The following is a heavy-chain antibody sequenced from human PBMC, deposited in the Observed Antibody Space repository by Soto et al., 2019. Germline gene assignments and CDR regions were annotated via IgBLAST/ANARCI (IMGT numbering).Heavy chain of an antibody. D-gene: IGHD2-2*01. CDR3: AKDRTDAMPLGWFDP. Sequence: EVQLLESGGGLVQPGASLRLSCAASGFTFSNYAMSWVRQAPGKGLEWVSSSSGSGGSTYYADSVKGRFTIFRDNSRNTLYLHMNSLRAEDTAVYYCAKDRTDAMPLGWFDPWGQGTLVTVSS. V-gene: IGHV3-23*01. CDR1: GFTFSNYA. J-gene: IGHJ5*02. CDR2: SSGSGGST.